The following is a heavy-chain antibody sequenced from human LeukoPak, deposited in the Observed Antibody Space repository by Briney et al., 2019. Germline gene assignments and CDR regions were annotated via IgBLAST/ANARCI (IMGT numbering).Heavy chain of an antibody. J-gene: IGHJ3*02. CDR3: ARIGYCSGGSCPFPHDAFDI. CDR2: IYYSGST. D-gene: IGHD2-15*01. Sequence: SETLSLTCTVSGGSISSYYWSWIRQPPGKGLEWIGYIYYSGSTNYNPSLKSRVTISVDASKNQFSLKLSSVTAADTAVYYCARIGYCSGGSCPFPHDAFDIWGQGTMVTVSS. CDR1: GGSISSYY. V-gene: IGHV4-59*12.